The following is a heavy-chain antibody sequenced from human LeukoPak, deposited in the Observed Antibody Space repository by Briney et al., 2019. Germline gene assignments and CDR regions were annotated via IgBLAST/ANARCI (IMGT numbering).Heavy chain of an antibody. CDR2: IYYSGST. CDR3: ARRADEPDFDY. D-gene: IGHD1-14*01. Sequence: SETLSLTCTVSGGSISSYYWRWIRQPPGKGLEWIGYIYYSGSTNYNPSLKSRVTISVDTSKNQFSLKLSSVTAADTAVYYCARRADEPDFDYWGQGTLVTVSS. J-gene: IGHJ4*02. V-gene: IGHV4-59*01. CDR1: GGSISSYY.